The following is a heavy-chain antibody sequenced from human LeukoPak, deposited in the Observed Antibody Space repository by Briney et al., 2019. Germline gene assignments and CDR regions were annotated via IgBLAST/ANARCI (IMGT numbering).Heavy chain of an antibody. V-gene: IGHV1-69*01. D-gene: IGHD3-16*01. CDR2: ITPIFCPA. Sequence: GTFSSYARXWVRQAPGQGLEFIGWITPIFCPANFAQNFHASLTITAHESTTTAYMELSILTSEHTAVYYCASHHRGIDYWGQGTLVTVSS. CDR3: ASHHRGIDY. CDR1: GTFSSYA. J-gene: IGHJ4*02.